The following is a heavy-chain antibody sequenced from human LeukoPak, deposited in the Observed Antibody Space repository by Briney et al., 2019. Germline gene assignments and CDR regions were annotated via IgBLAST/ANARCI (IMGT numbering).Heavy chain of an antibody. CDR3: ARHFFPGATRAFDI. V-gene: IGHV4-4*07. D-gene: IGHD1-26*01. Sequence: SETLSLTCTVSGGSISSYYWSWIRQPAGKGLEWIGRIYTSGSTNYNPSLKSRVTISVDTSKNQFSLKLSSVTAADTAVHYCARHFFPGATRAFDIWGQGTMVTVSS. CDR1: GGSISSYY. J-gene: IGHJ3*02. CDR2: IYTSGST.